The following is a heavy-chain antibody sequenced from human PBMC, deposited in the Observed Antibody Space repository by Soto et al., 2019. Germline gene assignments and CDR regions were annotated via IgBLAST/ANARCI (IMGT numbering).Heavy chain of an antibody. J-gene: IGHJ5*02. D-gene: IGHD5-12*01. CDR3: ATSYDSGFDP. V-gene: IGHV1-18*04. CDR2: IKVDSGYT. Sequence: QAQLVQSGAEVKKPGASVRVSCKASGYPFIKYGISWIRQAPEQGLEWMGWIKVDSGYTNYAQKFQGRVTMTTDTSSDTAFMELRSLRSDDTAVYYCATSYDSGFDPWGQGTLVSVSS. CDR1: GYPFIKYG.